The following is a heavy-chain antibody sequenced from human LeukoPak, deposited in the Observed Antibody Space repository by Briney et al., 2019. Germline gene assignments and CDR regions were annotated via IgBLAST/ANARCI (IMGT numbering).Heavy chain of an antibody. CDR2: IIPIFGTA. CDR3: ARVYCSGGSCCDY. D-gene: IGHD2-15*01. Sequence: SVKVSCXASGGTFSSYAISWVRQAPGQGLEWMGGIIPIFGTANYAQKFQGRVTITADESTSTAYMELSSLRSEDTAVYYCARVYCSGGSCCDYWGQGTLVTVSS. V-gene: IGHV1-69*13. CDR1: GGTFSSYA. J-gene: IGHJ4*02.